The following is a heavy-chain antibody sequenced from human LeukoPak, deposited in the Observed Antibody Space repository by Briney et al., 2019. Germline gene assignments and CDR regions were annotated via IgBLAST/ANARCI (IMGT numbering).Heavy chain of an antibody. D-gene: IGHD5-18*01. V-gene: IGHV4-61*02. Sequence: SQTLSLTCTASGGSISSGSYYWSWIRQPAGKGLQWIGRIYTSGSTNYNPSLKSRVTISVDTSKNQFSLKLSSVTAADTAVYYCARGEYSYGALDYWGQGTLVTVSS. CDR1: GGSISSGSYY. CDR3: ARGEYSYGALDY. J-gene: IGHJ4*02. CDR2: IYTSGST.